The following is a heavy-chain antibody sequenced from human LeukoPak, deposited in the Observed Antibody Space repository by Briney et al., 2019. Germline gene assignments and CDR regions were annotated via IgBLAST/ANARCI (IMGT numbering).Heavy chain of an antibody. CDR3: ARVRSGLHMDV. J-gene: IGHJ6*02. D-gene: IGHD2-15*01. Sequence: GGSLRLSCAVSGFTFSSYEMNWVRQAPGKGQEWVSYISSRGTTIYYVGSVKGRFTISRDNAKNSLYLQMNSLRAEDTALYYCARVRSGLHMDVWGQGTTVTVSS. CDR2: ISSRGTTI. CDR1: GFTFSSYE. V-gene: IGHV3-48*03.